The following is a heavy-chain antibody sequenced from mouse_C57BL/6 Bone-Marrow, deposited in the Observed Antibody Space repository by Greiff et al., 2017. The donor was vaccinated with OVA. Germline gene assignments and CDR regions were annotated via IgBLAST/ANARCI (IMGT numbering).Heavy chain of an antibody. CDR3: ARVRNYAYFDV. CDR2: FTMYSDAT. Sequence: QVQLQQSGAELVRPGSSVKLSCKASYFAFMASAMHWVKQRPGHGLEWIGSFTMYSDATEYSENFKGKATLTANTSSSTAYMELSSLTSEDSAVYYCARVRNYAYFDVWGTGTTVTVSS. CDR1: YFAFMASA. V-gene: IGHV1-49*01. J-gene: IGHJ1*03. D-gene: IGHD1-1*01.